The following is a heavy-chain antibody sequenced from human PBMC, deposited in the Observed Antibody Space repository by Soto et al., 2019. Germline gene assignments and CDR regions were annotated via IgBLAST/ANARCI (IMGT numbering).Heavy chain of an antibody. V-gene: IGHV1-58*01. D-gene: IGHD6-6*01. CDR3: AADRSAARYNWFDP. J-gene: IGHJ5*02. CDR1: GFTFTSSA. CDR2: IVVGSGNT. Sequence: GASVKVSCKASGFTFTSSAVQWVRQARGQRLEWIGWIVVGSGNTNYAQKFQERVTITRDMSTSTAYMELSSLRSEDTAVYYCAADRSAARYNWFDPWGQGTLVTVSS.